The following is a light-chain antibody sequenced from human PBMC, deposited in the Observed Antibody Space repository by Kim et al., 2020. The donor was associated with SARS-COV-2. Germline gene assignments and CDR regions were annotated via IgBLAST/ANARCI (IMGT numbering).Light chain of an antibody. Sequence: VSPGKKASITCSGAKLGDKYAYWYQQKPGQSPVLVIYQHTKRPAGISQRFSGSSSGNTATLTISPAQTVDEADYYCQAWDSSTAVFGGGTKVTVL. V-gene: IGLV3-1*01. CDR3: QAWDSSTAV. J-gene: IGLJ3*02. CDR1: KLGDKY. CDR2: QHT.